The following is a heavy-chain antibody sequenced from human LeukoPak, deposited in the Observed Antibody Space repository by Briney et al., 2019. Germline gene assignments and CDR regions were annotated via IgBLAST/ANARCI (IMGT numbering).Heavy chain of an antibody. CDR1: GFTFSDYY. D-gene: IGHD7-27*01. V-gene: IGHV3-11*04. J-gene: IGHJ4*02. Sequence: GGSLRLSCAASGFTFSDYYMSWMRQAPGKGLEWISHISGSGGTIYYADSVKGRFTISRDNVQNSLFLQMNSLRVEDTAVYYCARGNWGPDYWGQGTLVTVSS. CDR3: ARGNWGPDY. CDR2: ISGSGGTI.